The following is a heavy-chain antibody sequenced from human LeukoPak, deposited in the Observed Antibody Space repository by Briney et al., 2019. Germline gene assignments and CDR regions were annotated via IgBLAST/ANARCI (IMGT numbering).Heavy chain of an antibody. CDR3: ARAVIPYYYDSSGYFDY. Sequence: SETLSLTCTVSGGSISSHYWSWIRQPPGKGLEWIGYIYYSGSTNYNPSLKSRVTISVDTSKNQFSLKLSSVTAADTAVYYCARAVIPYYYDSSGYFDYWGQGTLVTVSS. CDR2: IYYSGST. J-gene: IGHJ4*02. D-gene: IGHD3-22*01. CDR1: GGSISSHY. V-gene: IGHV4-59*11.